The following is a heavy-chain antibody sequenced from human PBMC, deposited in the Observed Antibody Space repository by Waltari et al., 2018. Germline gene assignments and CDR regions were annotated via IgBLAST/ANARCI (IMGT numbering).Heavy chain of an antibody. CDR1: GYPFTAYF. V-gene: IGHV1-2*02. CDR2: IDPNSGVT. J-gene: IGHJ4*02. Sequence: QVQLVQSGAEVKRPGASVTVSCKPSGYPFTAYFIHWVRQAPQGLEWMGWIDPNSGVTNYEQKFQGRVTMTRDTSTSTTYMDLSNLRSDDTAVYYCARGPSTGAFDYWGQGTLVTVSS. CDR3: ARGPSTGAFDY.